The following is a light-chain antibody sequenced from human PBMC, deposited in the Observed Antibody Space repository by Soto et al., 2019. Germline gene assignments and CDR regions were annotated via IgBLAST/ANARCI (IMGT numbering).Light chain of an antibody. CDR2: GAS. V-gene: IGKV3-15*01. Sequence: EIVMTPSPDTLSVSPVERVTLSCRASQNVGTNLAWYQQTPGQAPRLLIYGASTRATGFPARFSGSGSVTEFTLTISSLEPEDFALYYCQQRNNWPPITFGQGTRLEIK. J-gene: IGKJ5*01. CDR1: QNVGTN. CDR3: QQRNNWPPIT.